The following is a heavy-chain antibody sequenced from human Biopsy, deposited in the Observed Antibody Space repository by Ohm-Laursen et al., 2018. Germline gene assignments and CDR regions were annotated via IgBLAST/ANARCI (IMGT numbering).Heavy chain of an antibody. V-gene: IGHV1-69*06. CDR2: NIPILGTG. Sequence: SVKVSCSAPGGTFSNYGVNWVRQAPGQGLEWLGGNIPILGTGNYAQKFQDRVTVAADTSTSTATMELRSLRSDDTAVYYCATKLTGYFHHWGQGTLVIVSS. J-gene: IGHJ1*01. D-gene: IGHD3-9*01. CDR3: ATKLTGYFHH. CDR1: GGTFSNYG.